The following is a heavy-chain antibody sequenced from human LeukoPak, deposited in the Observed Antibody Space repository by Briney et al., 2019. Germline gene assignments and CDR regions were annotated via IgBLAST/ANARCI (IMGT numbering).Heavy chain of an antibody. CDR3: AREYGNLTMVTNFDF. CDR1: GYTFTSYG. CDR2: ISAYNGNT. Sequence: ASVKVSCKASGYTFTSYGISWVRQAPGQGLEWMGWISAYNGNTNYAQKLQGRVTMTTDTSTSTAYMELISLRSEDTAVYYCAREYGNLTMVTNFDFWGQGTLVTVSS. D-gene: IGHD4-17*01. V-gene: IGHV1-18*01. J-gene: IGHJ4*02.